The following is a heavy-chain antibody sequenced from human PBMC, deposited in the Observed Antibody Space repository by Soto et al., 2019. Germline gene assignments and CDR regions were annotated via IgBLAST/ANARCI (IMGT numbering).Heavy chain of an antibody. Sequence: GGSLRLSCAASGFTFSSYGMHWVRQAPGKGLEWVVVIWYNGSNKYYADSVKGRFTISRDNSKNTLYLQMNSLRAEDTAVYYCARDASSGYAIGSPQYRMDVWGQGTTVTVSS. J-gene: IGHJ6*02. CDR1: GFTFSSYG. D-gene: IGHD3-22*01. CDR2: IWYNGSNK. V-gene: IGHV3-33*01. CDR3: ARDASSGYAIGSPQYRMDV.